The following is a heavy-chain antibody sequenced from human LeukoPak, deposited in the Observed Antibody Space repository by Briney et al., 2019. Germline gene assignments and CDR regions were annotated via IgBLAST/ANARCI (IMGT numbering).Heavy chain of an antibody. J-gene: IGHJ4*02. V-gene: IGHV1-2*02. CDR2: INPNSGGT. CDR3: ARGLYSGSYEADY. CDR1: GYTFTGYY. Sequence: ASVKVSCKASGYTFTGYYMHWVRQAPGQGLEWMGWINPNSGGTNYAQKFQGRVTMTRDTSISTAYMELSRLRSDDTAVYYCARGLYSGSYEADYWGQGTLVTVSS. D-gene: IGHD1-26*01.